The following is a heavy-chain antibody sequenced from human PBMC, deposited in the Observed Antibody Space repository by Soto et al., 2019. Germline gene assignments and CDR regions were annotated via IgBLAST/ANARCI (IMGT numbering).Heavy chain of an antibody. CDR2: ISYDGSNK. D-gene: IGHD6-13*01. V-gene: IGHV3-30*18. Sequence: QVQLVESGGGVVQPGRSLRLSCAASGFTFSSYGMHWVRQAPGKGLEWVAVISYDGSNKYYADSVKGRFTISRDNSKNTLYLQMNSLRAEDTAVYYCAKDPLLGRSSSWWNYYYYGMDVWGQGTTVTVSS. CDR1: GFTFSSYG. J-gene: IGHJ6*02. CDR3: AKDPLLGRSSSWWNYYYYGMDV.